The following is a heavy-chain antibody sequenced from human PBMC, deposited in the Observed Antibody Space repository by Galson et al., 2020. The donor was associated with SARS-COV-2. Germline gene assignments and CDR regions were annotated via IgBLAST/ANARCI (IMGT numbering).Heavy chain of an antibody. CDR1: GYTFTSYY. CDR2: INPSGGST. D-gene: IGHD1-26*01. Sequence: GESLKISCKASGYTFTSYYMHWVRQAPGQGLEWMGIINPSGGSTSYAQKFQGRVTMTRDTSTSTVYMELSSLRSEDAAVYYCARDLAPDSGSYYESLYDFDYWGQGTLVTVSS. J-gene: IGHJ4*02. V-gene: IGHV1-46*01. CDR3: ARDLAPDSGSYYESLYDFDY.